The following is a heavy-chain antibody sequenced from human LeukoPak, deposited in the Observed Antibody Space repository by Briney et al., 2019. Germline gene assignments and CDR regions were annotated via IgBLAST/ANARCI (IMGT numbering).Heavy chain of an antibody. CDR1: GGSISSSSYY. D-gene: IGHD3-16*01. CDR3: ARGGGWSHDAFDI. J-gene: IGHJ3*02. V-gene: IGHV4-39*01. CDR2: IYYSGST. Sequence: PSETLSLTCTVSGGSISSSSYYWGWIRQPPGKGLEWIGSIYYSGSTYYNPSLKSRVTISVDTSKNQFSLKLSSVTAADTAVYYCARGGGWSHDAFDIWGQGTMVTVSS.